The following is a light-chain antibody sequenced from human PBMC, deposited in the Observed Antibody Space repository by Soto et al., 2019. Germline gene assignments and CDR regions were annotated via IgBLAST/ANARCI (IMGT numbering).Light chain of an antibody. Sequence: DVQMTQSPSTLSASVGDRVTITCRASQSISSWLAWYQQKPGKAPKLLIYDASNLETGVPSRFSGSGSGTDFTFTISSLQPEDIATYYCQQYDNLITFGQGTRLEI. CDR3: QQYDNLIT. CDR2: DAS. CDR1: QSISSW. J-gene: IGKJ5*01. V-gene: IGKV1-33*01.